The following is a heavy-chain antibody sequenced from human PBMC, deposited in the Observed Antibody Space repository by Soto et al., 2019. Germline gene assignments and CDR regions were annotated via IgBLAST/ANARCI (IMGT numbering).Heavy chain of an antibody. J-gene: IGHJ4*02. V-gene: IGHV1-18*04. CDR3: ARDSRPGYSYGYAY. Sequence: ASVKVSCKASGYTFTSYGISWVRQAPGQGLEWMGWISAYNGNTNYAQKLQGRVTMTTDTSTSTAFMELRSLRSDDTAVYYCARDSRPGYSYGYAYWGQGTLVTVSS. CDR1: GYTFTSYG. D-gene: IGHD5-18*01. CDR2: ISAYNGNT.